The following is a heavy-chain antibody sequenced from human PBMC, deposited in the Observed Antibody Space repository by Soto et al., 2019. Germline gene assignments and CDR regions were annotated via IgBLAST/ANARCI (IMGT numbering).Heavy chain of an antibody. CDR1: GFSLSGYW. CDR2: IDTYGSAT. J-gene: IGHJ3*02. Sequence: EVQLVESGGALVQPGGSLRLSCAASGFSLSGYWMHWVRQAPGKGLVWVSRIDTYGSATKYADSVEGRFSISKDNAENTLYLQMNNLRADDTAVYYCVRVLKSIGWDNDVFDIWGQGTMVTVSS. CDR3: VRVLKSIGWDNDVFDI. D-gene: IGHD6-19*01. V-gene: IGHV3-74*01.